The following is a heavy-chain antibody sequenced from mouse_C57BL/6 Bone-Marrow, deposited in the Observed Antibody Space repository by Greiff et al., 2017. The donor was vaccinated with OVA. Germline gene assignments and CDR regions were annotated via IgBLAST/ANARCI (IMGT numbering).Heavy chain of an antibody. V-gene: IGHV5-4*01. Sequence: EVKLQESGGGLVKPGGSLKLSCAASGFTFSSSAMSWVRQTPEKRLEWVATISDGGSYTSYPDNVKGRFTISRDNAKNNLYLQMSHLKSEDTAVYYCARDYDGGGQGTLVTVSA. CDR3: ARDYDG. J-gene: IGHJ3*01. CDR1: GFTFSSSA. CDR2: ISDGGSYT. D-gene: IGHD2-3*01.